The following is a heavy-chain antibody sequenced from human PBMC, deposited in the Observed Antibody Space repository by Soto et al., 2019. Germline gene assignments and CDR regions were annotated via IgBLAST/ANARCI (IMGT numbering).Heavy chain of an antibody. CDR3: ARAIGPALFDY. CDR2: IGSDSDT. J-gene: IGHJ4*02. V-gene: IGHV3-13*01. CDR1: GFTFSSYD. Sequence: EVQLVESGGGLVQPGGSLRLSCAASGFTFSSYDMHWVRQGPGRGLEWVSAIGSDSDTNYSGSVKGRFTISRENAKNSLYLQMNSLRAGDTAIYFCARAIGPALFDYWGQGTLVTVSS. D-gene: IGHD2-2*01.